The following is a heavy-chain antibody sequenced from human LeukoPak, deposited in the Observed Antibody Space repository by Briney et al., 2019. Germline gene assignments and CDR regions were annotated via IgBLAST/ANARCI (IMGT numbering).Heavy chain of an antibody. Sequence: GGSLRLSCAASGFTFSNYGMHWVRQAPGKGLEWVAVISYDGSNKYYADSVKGRFTISRDNSKNTLYLQMNNLRAEDTAVYYCAKGGNTAMVTTYFDYWGQGTLVTVSS. CDR3: AKGGNTAMVTTYFDY. V-gene: IGHV3-30*18. CDR1: GFTFSNYG. D-gene: IGHD5-18*01. J-gene: IGHJ4*02. CDR2: ISYDGSNK.